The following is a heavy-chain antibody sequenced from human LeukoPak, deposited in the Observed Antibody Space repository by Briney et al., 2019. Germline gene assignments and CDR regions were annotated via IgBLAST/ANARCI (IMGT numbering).Heavy chain of an antibody. V-gene: IGHV3-30*18. CDR1: GFTFSSYG. D-gene: IGHD4-23*01. J-gene: IGHJ4*02. Sequence: PGRSLRLSCAASGFTFSSYGMHWVRQAPGKGLEWVAVISYDGSNKYYADSVKGRFTISRDNSKNTLYLQMNSLRAEDTAVYYCAKVYGVKGYYFDYWGQGTLVTVSS. CDR2: ISYDGSNK. CDR3: AKVYGVKGYYFDY.